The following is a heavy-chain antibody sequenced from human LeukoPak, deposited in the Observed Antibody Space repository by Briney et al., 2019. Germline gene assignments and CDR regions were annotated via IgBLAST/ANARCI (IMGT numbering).Heavy chain of an antibody. V-gene: IGHV3-21*01. D-gene: IGHD2-2*01. CDR3: ARDFLHSSTSRPFDY. Sequence: GGSLRLSCAASGFTFGAYTMNWVRQAPAKGLEWVSCIFSRSESIFYADSVKGRFTISRDNAKNSLYLQMDSLRAEDTAVYYCARDFLHSSTSRPFDYWGQGTLVTVSS. CDR1: GFTFGAYT. J-gene: IGHJ4*02. CDR2: IFSRSESI.